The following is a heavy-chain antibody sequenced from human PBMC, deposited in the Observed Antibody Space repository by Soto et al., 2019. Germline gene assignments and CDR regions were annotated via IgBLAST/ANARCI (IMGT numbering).Heavy chain of an antibody. CDR3: ARVSIAAAAFDY. J-gene: IGHJ4*02. V-gene: IGHV4-34*09. D-gene: IGHD6-13*01. Sequence: SETLSLTCAVYGGSFSGYYWSWIRQPPGKGLEWIGYINHSGSTYYNPSLKSRVTISVDTSKNQFSLQLSSVTAADTAVYYCARVSIAAAAFDYWGQGTLVTVSS. CDR1: GGSFSGYY. CDR2: INHSGST.